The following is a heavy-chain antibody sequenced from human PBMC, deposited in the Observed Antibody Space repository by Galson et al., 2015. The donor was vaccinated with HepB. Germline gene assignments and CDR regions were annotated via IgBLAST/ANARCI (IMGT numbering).Heavy chain of an antibody. J-gene: IGHJ5*02. CDR1: GFTFSSYA. CDR2: ISGSGGST. D-gene: IGHD2-2*01. Sequence: SLRLSCAASGFTFSSYAMSWVRQAPGKGLEWVSAISGSGGSTYYADSVKGRFTISRDNSKNTLYLQMNSLRAEDTAVYYCAKGMGRGYCSSTSCSGRFDPWGQGTLVTVSS. CDR3: AKGMGRGYCSSTSCSGRFDP. V-gene: IGHV3-23*01.